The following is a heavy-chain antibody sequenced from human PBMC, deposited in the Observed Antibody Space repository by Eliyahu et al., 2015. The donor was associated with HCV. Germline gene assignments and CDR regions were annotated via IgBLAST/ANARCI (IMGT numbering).Heavy chain of an antibody. Sequence: VGQAXCTGXARVXLTADDVSNKYSADHVRGRLTISRDNSKNTLYLQMNSLRAEDTAVYYCARDPPPEQLERLEEGDYWGQGTLVTVSS. CDR2: TADDVSNK. J-gene: IGHJ4*02. D-gene: IGHD1-1*01. V-gene: IGHV3-30-3*01. CDR3: ARDPPPEQLERLEEGDY.